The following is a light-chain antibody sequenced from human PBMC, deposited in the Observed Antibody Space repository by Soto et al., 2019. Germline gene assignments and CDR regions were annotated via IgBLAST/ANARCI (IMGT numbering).Light chain of an antibody. CDR3: CSYACSSTCV. J-gene: IGLJ2*01. Sequence: QSALTQPASVSGSPGQSITISCTGTSNDVGTYNLVSWYQQHPGKAPKLMIYEGSKRPSGVSNRFSGSKSDNTASLTISGLQSEDEADYYCCSYACSSTCVFGGGTQLPVL. V-gene: IGLV2-23*01. CDR2: EGS. CDR1: SNDVGTYNL.